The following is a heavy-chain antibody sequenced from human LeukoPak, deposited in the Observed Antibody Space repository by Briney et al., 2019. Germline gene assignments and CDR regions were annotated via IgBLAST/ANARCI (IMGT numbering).Heavy chain of an antibody. CDR2: IYPGDSDT. Sequence: GESLKISCKGSGYSFTSYWIGWVRQMPGKGLEWMGVIYPGDSDTRYSPSFQGQVTISADKSISTAYLQWSSLKASDTAMYYCAITYYYDSSGYSHYYYYMDVWGKGTTVTVSS. D-gene: IGHD3-22*01. V-gene: IGHV5-51*01. J-gene: IGHJ6*03. CDR3: AITYYYDSSGYSHYYYYMDV. CDR1: GYSFTSYW.